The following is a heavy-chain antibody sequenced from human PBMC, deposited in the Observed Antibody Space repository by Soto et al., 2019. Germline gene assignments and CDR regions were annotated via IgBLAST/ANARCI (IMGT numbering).Heavy chain of an antibody. CDR2: IYYSGST. V-gene: IGHV4-59*01. CDR3: ASNVGHYYDSSGYPNWFDA. CDR1: GGSISSYY. D-gene: IGHD3-22*01. J-gene: IGHJ5*02. Sequence: SETLSLTCTVSGGSISSYYWSWIRQPPGKGLEWIGYIYYSGSTNYSPSLKSRVTISVDTSKNQFSLKLSSVTAADTAVYYCASNVGHYYDSSGYPNWFDAWGQGTLVTVCS.